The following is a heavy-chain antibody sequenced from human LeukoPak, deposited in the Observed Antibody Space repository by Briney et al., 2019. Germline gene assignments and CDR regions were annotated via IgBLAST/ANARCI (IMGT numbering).Heavy chain of an antibody. D-gene: IGHD2-2*01. CDR2: INHSGST. Sequence: SETLSLTCAVSGGSISSYYWSWIRQPPGKGLEWIGEINHSGSTNYNPSLKSRVTISVDTSKNQFSLKLSSVTAADTAVYYCARGAPEYQLLIDAFDIWGQGTMVTVSS. J-gene: IGHJ3*02. V-gene: IGHV4-34*01. CDR1: GGSISSYY. CDR3: ARGAPEYQLLIDAFDI.